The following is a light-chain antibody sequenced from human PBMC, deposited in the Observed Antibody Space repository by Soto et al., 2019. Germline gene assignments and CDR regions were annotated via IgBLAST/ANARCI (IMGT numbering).Light chain of an antibody. J-gene: IGKJ4*01. V-gene: IGKV3-15*01. Sequence: EIVMTQSPATLSVSPGERATLSCRASQSVSSNLAWYQQKPGQAPRLLIYEASSRATDIPATFSGSGSGAEFTLTISSLQSEDFAVYCCQQYNKWPLTFGGGTKVEIK. CDR3: QQYNKWPLT. CDR2: EAS. CDR1: QSVSSN.